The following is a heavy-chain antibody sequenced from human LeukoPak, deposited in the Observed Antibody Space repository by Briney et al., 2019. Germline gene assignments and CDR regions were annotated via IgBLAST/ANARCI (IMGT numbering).Heavy chain of an antibody. Sequence: SETLSLTCTVSGGSISNYHWGWIRQPPGKGLEWIGYIFYSGSTNDNPSLKSRVTISVDTSKNQFSLRLSSVTAADTAVYYCARASSSRITKIVVVFTSYYFDYWGQGAPVTVSS. D-gene: IGHD3-22*01. V-gene: IGHV4-59*01. CDR1: GGSISNYH. J-gene: IGHJ4*02. CDR3: ARASSSRITKIVVVFTSYYFDY. CDR2: IFYSGST.